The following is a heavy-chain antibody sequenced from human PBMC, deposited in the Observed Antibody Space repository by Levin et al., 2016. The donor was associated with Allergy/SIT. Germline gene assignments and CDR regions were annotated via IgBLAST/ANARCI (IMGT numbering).Heavy chain of an antibody. CDR1: GGSFSNYY. D-gene: IGHD6-13*01. V-gene: IGHV4-34*10. CDR3: ARVRRAAAGFDY. Sequence: SETLSLTCAVYGGSFSNYYWTWIRQPPGKGLEWIGEMHQSGSTNYNSSLKSRITMSVDTSKKQFSLNLTSVTAADTAVYYCARVRRAAAGFDYWGQGTLVTVSS. J-gene: IGHJ4*02. CDR2: MHQSGST.